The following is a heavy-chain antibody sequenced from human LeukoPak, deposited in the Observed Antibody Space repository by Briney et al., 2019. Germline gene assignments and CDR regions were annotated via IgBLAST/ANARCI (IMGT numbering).Heavy chain of an antibody. CDR1: GFTFDDYA. CDR2: ISWNSGSI. J-gene: IGHJ6*02. V-gene: IGHV3-9*01. CDR3: AKGHDYYYYYGMDV. Sequence: QAGGSLRLSCAASGFTFDDYAMHWVRQAPGKGLEWVSGISWNSGSIGYADSVKGRFTISRDNAKNSLYLQMNSLRAEDTALYYCAKGHDYYYYYGMDVWGQGTTVTVSS.